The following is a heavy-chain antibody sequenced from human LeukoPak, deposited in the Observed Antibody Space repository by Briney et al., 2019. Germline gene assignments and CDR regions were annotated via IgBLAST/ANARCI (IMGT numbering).Heavy chain of an antibody. CDR2: FDPEDGET. D-gene: IGHD6-13*01. J-gene: IGHJ5*02. CDR3: ATVKGIAAAGDWFDP. CDR1: GYTLTELS. Sequence: GASVKDSCKVSGYTLTELSMHWVRQAPGKGLEWMGGFDPEDGETIYAQKFQGRVTMTEDTSTDTAYMELSSLRSEDTAVYYCATVKGIAAAGDWFDPWGQGTLVTVSS. V-gene: IGHV1-24*01.